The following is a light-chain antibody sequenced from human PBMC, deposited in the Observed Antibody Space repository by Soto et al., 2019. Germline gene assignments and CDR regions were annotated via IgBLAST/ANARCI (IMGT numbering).Light chain of an antibody. CDR3: QQSYGTPFT. CDR1: QSISSY. J-gene: IGKJ3*01. CDR2: AAS. V-gene: IGKV1-39*01. Sequence: DLQMTQSPSSLSASVGDRVTITCRASQSISSYLHWYQQKPGKVPKLLIYAASSLQSGVPSRFSGSGSGTDFTLTISSLQPEDSATYYCQQSYGTPFTFGPGTKVDIK.